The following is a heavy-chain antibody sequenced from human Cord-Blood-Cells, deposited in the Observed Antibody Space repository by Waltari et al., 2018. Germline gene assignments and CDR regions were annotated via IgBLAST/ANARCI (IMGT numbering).Heavy chain of an antibody. CDR3: ARGMTANFDY. J-gene: IGHJ4*02. D-gene: IGHD6-25*01. CDR2: IYHSGST. V-gene: IGHV4-38-2*01. Sequence: QVQLQESGPGLVKPSETLSLTCAVSGYSTSSGYYWDWIRQPPGKGLEWIGSIYHSGSTYYNPSLKSRVTISVDTSKNQFSLKLSSVTAADTAVYYCARGMTANFDYWGQGTLVTVSS. CDR1: GYSTSSGYY.